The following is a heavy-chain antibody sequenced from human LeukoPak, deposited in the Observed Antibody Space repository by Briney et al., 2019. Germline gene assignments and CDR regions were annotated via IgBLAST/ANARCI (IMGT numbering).Heavy chain of an antibody. J-gene: IGHJ4*02. CDR2: ISGSGGST. V-gene: IGHV3-23*01. CDR1: GFTFSSYG. Sequence: SGGSLRLSCVASGFTFSSYGMSWVRQAPGKGLEWVSAISGSGGSTYYADSVKGRFTISRDNSKNTLYLQMNSLRAEDTAVYYCAKEEYYGSGFDYWGQGTLVTVSS. CDR3: AKEEYYGSGFDY. D-gene: IGHD3-10*01.